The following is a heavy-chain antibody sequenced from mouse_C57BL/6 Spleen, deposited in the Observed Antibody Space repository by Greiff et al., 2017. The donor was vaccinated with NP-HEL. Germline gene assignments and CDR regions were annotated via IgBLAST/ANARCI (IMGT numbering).Heavy chain of an antibody. D-gene: IGHD1-1*01. Sequence: DVMLVESGGGLVKPGGSLKLSCAASGFTFSDYGMHWVRQAPEKGLEWVAYISSGSSTIYYADTVKGRFTISRDNAKNTLFLQMTSLRSEDTAMYYCARPSYYGNYYAMDYWGQGTSVTVSS. J-gene: IGHJ4*01. CDR1: GFTFSDYG. CDR3: ARPSYYGNYYAMDY. V-gene: IGHV5-17*01. CDR2: ISSGSSTI.